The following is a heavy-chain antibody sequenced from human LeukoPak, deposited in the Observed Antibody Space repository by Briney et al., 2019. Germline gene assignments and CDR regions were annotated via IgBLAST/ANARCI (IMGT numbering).Heavy chain of an antibody. CDR3: ATAYSAVAGTTFDY. CDR2: FDPEDGET. CDR1: GYTLTELS. Sequence: GASVKVSCKVSGYTLTELSMHWVRQAPGEGLEWMGGFDPEDGETIYAQKFQGRVTMTEDTSTDTAYMELSSLRSEDTAVYYCATAYSAVAGTTFDYWGQGTLVTVSS. J-gene: IGHJ4*02. V-gene: IGHV1-24*01. D-gene: IGHD6-19*01.